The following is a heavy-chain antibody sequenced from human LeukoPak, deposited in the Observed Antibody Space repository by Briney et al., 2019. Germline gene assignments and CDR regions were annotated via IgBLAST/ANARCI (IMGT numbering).Heavy chain of an antibody. CDR2: IISSSTYI. CDR1: GFTLSSYT. D-gene: IGHD5-24*01. Sequence: GGSLRLSCAASGFTLSSYTMNWVRRAPGKGLEWVSSIISSSTYIYYADSVKGRFTISRDNAKNSLHLQMSSLRAEDTAVYYCARDLRRDGYNSLDYWGQGTLVTVSS. V-gene: IGHV3-21*01. J-gene: IGHJ4*02. CDR3: ARDLRRDGYNSLDY.